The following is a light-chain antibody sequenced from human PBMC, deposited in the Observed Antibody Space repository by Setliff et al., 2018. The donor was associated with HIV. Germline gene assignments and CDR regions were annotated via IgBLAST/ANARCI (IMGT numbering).Light chain of an antibody. CDR3: SSYRSSDTGV. CDR1: SSDVGGYNY. V-gene: IGLV2-14*01. Sequence: QSALAQPASVSGSPGQSITISCTGTSSDVGGYNYVAWYQQHPGKAPKLMIYEVNNRPSGVSNRFSGSKSGNTASLTISGLQAEDEADYYCSSYRSSDTGVFGTGTKVTVL. J-gene: IGLJ1*01. CDR2: EVN.